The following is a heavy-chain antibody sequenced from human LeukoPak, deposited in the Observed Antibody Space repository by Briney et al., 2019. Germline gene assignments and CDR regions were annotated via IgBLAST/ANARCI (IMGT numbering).Heavy chain of an antibody. J-gene: IGHJ4*02. CDR3: ARDGCSSTSCYTLFDY. Sequence: ASVKVSCKASGYTFTGYYMHWVRQAPGQGLEWLGWINPSSGVTNYAQKFQGRVTMTRDTSISTAYMELSRLRSDDTAVYYCARDGCSSTSCYTLFDYWGQGTLVTVSS. V-gene: IGHV1-2*02. D-gene: IGHD2-2*02. CDR1: GYTFTGYY. CDR2: INPSSGVT.